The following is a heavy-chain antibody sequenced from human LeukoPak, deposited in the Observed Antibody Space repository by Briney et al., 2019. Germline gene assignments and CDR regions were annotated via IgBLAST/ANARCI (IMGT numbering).Heavy chain of an antibody. D-gene: IGHD1-26*01. V-gene: IGHV3-30*04. Sequence: GGSLRLSCAASGFTFSSYAMHWVRQAPGKGLEWVAVISYDGSNKYYADSVKGRFTISRDNSKNTLYLQMNSLRAEDTAVYYCARDKVGTGAIHLDYWGQGALVTVSS. CDR1: GFTFSSYA. J-gene: IGHJ4*02. CDR2: ISYDGSNK. CDR3: ARDKVGTGAIHLDY.